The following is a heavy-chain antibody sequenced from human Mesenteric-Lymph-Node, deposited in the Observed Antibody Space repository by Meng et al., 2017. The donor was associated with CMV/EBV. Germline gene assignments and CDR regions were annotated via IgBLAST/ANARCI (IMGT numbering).Heavy chain of an antibody. V-gene: IGHV1-2*02. Sequence: ASVKVSCKASGYTFTGYYLHWVRQAPGQGLEWMGWINPNTGGTDCAQKFQGRVTMTRDTSISTAYMELSSLRSEDTAVYYCARGPRERKEYCTSTRCYHGLGHYYYGMDVWGQGTTVTVSS. CDR3: ARGPRERKEYCTSTRCYHGLGHYYYGMDV. J-gene: IGHJ6*02. D-gene: IGHD2-2*01. CDR1: GYTFTGYY. CDR2: INPNTGGT.